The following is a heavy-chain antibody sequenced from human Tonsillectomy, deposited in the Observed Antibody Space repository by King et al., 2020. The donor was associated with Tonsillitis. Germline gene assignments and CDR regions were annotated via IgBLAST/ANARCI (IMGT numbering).Heavy chain of an antibody. D-gene: IGHD3-3*01. J-gene: IGHJ5*02. V-gene: IGHV3-15*01. Sequence: EVQLVESGGGLVKPGGSLRLSCAGSGFTFSSGWMSWVRQAPGKGLEWVGRIKATSDGGTTDYPAPVKGRFTISRDDSKNMLYLQMNSLKIEDAGIYYCTTHEWSWGQGTLVTVSA. CDR2: IKATSDGGTT. CDR3: TTHEWS. CDR1: GFTFSSGW.